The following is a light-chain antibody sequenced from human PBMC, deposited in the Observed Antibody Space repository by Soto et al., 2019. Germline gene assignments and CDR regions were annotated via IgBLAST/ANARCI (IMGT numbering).Light chain of an antibody. Sequence: DIQMTQSPSTLSASVGDRVTITCRASQSISSWLAWYQQKPRKAPKLLIYDASSLESGVPSRFSGSGSGTEFTLTISSLQPDDFATYYCQQYNTFGQGTKVDIK. CDR1: QSISSW. CDR2: DAS. CDR3: QQYNT. J-gene: IGKJ1*01. V-gene: IGKV1-5*01.